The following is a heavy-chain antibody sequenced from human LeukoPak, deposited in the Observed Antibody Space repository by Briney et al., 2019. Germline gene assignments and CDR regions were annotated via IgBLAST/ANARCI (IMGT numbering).Heavy chain of an antibody. CDR3: ARDDRPGIAAAGRDWFDP. V-gene: IGHV3-21*01. Sequence: GGSLRLSCAASGFTFSSYSMNWVRQAPGKGLEWVSSISSSSSYIYYADSVKGRFTISRDNAKNSLYLQMNSLRAEDTAVYYCARDDRPGIAAAGRDWFDPWGQGTLVTVSS. J-gene: IGHJ5*02. CDR1: GFTFSSYS. D-gene: IGHD6-13*01. CDR2: ISSSSSYI.